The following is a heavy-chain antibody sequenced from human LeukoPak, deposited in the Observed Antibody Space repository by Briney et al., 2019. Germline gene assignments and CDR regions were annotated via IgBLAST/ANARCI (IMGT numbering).Heavy chain of an antibody. CDR1: GFTFSSYA. V-gene: IGHV3-30*04. J-gene: IGHJ4*02. D-gene: IGHD6-13*01. CDR2: ISYDGSNK. CDR3: ARGPVIAAAAYY. Sequence: PGRSLRLSCAASGFTFSSYAMHWVRQAPGKGLEWVAVISYDGSNKYYADSVKGRFTISRDNSKNTLYPQMNSLRAEDTAVYYCARGPVIAAAAYYWGQGTLVTVSS.